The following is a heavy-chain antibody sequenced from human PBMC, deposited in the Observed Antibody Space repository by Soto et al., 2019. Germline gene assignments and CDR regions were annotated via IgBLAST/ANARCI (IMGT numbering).Heavy chain of an antibody. CDR3: ATYGSGSYNFDY. D-gene: IGHD3-10*01. CDR1: GGSFSGYY. V-gene: IGHV4-34*01. J-gene: IGHJ4*02. CDR2: INHSGST. Sequence: SETLSLACAVYGGSFSGYYWRWVRHPPGKGLEWIGEINHSGSTNSNPSLKSRVTISVDTSKNQFSLKLSSVTAADTAVYYCATYGSGSYNFDYWGQGTLVTVSS.